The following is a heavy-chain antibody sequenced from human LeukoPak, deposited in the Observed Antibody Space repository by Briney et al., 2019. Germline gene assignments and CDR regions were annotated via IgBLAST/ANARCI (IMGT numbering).Heavy chain of an antibody. CDR2: SYSGGST. Sequence: PGGSLRLSCAASGFIFTTYAMTWVRQAPGKGLEWVSVSYSGGSTYYADSVKGRFTISRDNSKNTLYLLMNSLRAEDTAVYYCARHSSGWYGFDYWGQGTLVTVSS. J-gene: IGHJ4*02. CDR3: ARHSSGWYGFDY. CDR1: GFIFTTYA. D-gene: IGHD6-19*01. V-gene: IGHV3-66*04.